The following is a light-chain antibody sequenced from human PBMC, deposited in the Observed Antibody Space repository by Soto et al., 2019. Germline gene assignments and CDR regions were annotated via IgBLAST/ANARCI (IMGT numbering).Light chain of an antibody. CDR1: QSVGKY. CDR2: DAS. CDR3: QQRGNRPPWT. Sequence: ENVLTQFPGTLSLSPGERATLSCRASQSVGKYLVWYQQKPGQAPRLLIYDASNRATGIPARFSGSGSGTDFTLTISSLEPEDVAVYYCQQRGNRPPWTFGQGTRLEIK. V-gene: IGKV3-11*01. J-gene: IGKJ5*01.